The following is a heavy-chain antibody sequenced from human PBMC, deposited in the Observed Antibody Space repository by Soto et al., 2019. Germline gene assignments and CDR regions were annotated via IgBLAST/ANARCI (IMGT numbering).Heavy chain of an antibody. Sequence: GGSLRLSCAASGLTFSSYGMHWVRQAPGKGLEWVAVIWYDGSNKYYADSVKGRFTISRDNSKNTLYLQMNSLRAEDTAVYYCARDRGPFGVVMGTSAYWGQGTLVTVSS. CDR3: ARDRGPFGVVMGTSAY. V-gene: IGHV3-33*01. CDR2: IWYDGSNK. D-gene: IGHD3-3*01. CDR1: GLTFSSYG. J-gene: IGHJ4*02.